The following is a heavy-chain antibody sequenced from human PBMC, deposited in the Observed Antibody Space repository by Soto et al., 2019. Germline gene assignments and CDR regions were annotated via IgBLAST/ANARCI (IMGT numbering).Heavy chain of an antibody. CDR3: ARPLYYYDSSGYYVTSEYFQH. V-gene: IGHV1-69*06. CDR2: IIPSFGTA. J-gene: IGHJ1*01. CDR1: GGTFSNYA. Sequence: QVQLVQSGAEVKKPGSSVKVSCKASGGTFSNYAISWVRQAPGQGLEWMGGIIPSFGTANYAQNFQDRVTITADKSTSTDYLELRSLRSEDTAVYYCARPLYYYDSSGYYVTSEYFQHWGQGTLVTVSS. D-gene: IGHD3-22*01.